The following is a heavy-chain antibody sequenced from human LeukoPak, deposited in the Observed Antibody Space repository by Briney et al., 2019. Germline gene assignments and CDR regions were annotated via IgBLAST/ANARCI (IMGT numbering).Heavy chain of an antibody. D-gene: IGHD3-10*01. J-gene: IGHJ4*02. CDR3: AREIVGGFYPGAY. CDR2: IHRSGST. Sequence: SATLSLTCTVSPDSTTSNFWSWVRQPPGKGLEWIGEIHRSGSTNYNPSLQSRITISIDRSKNQLALELSSVTAADTAVYYCAREIVGGFYPGAYWGQGTLVTVSS. CDR1: PDSTTSNF. V-gene: IGHV4-4*02.